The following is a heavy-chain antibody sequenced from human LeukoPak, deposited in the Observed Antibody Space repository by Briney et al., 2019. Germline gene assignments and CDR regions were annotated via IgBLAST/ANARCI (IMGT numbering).Heavy chain of an antibody. CDR2: ITGVSGPT. J-gene: IGHJ4*02. CDR3: AKDYGPTDSYEGSTYPLDY. V-gene: IGHV3-23*01. Sequence: GGSLRLSCTASGFTLSNIGMHWVRQAPGSGLVWVSCITGVSGPTFYADSVKGRFTISRDNSKNMVFLQMNSLRTEDTAVYYCAKDYGPTDSYEGSTYPLDYWGQGTLVTVSS. D-gene: IGHD3-22*01. CDR1: GFTLSNIG.